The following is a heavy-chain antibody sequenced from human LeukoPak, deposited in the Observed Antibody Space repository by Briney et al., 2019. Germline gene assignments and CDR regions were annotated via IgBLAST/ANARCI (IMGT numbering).Heavy chain of an antibody. D-gene: IGHD3-22*01. CDR3: AKDRGNFIVVHDY. J-gene: IGHJ4*02. V-gene: IGHV3-11*01. CDR2: ISSSGSTI. Sequence: PGGSLRLSCAASGFTFSDYYMSWIRQAPGKGLEWVSYISSSGSTIYYADSVKGRFTISRDNAKNSLYLQMNSLRAEDTAIYYCAKDRGNFIVVHDYWGQGTLVTVSS. CDR1: GFTFSDYY.